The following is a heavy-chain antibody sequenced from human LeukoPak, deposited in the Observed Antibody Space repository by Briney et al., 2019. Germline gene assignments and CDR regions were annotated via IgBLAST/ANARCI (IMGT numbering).Heavy chain of an antibody. J-gene: IGHJ6*03. Sequence: PSETLSLTCTVSGGSISIYYWSWIRQPPEKGLEWIGYNYYSESTNYNPSLKSRVTISVDTSKNQFSLKLSSVTAADTAVYYCATLGYYDSSGYSDYYYYYMDVWGKGTTVTVSS. CDR2: NYYSEST. CDR1: GGSISIYY. V-gene: IGHV4-59*01. CDR3: ATLGYYDSSGYSDYYYYYMDV. D-gene: IGHD3-22*01.